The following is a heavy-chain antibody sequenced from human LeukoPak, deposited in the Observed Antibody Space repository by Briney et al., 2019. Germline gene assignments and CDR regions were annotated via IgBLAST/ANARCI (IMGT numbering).Heavy chain of an antibody. CDR2: IYYSGST. J-gene: IGHJ3*02. V-gene: IGHV4-39*07. D-gene: IGHD3-10*01. CDR3: AREYGSHAFDI. Sequence: PSETLSLTCTVSGGSISSSSYYWGWIRQPPGKGLEWIGSIYYSGSTYYNPSLKSRVTISVDTSKNQFSLKLSSVTAADTAVYYCAREYGSHAFDIWGQGTMVTVSS. CDR1: GGSISSSSYY.